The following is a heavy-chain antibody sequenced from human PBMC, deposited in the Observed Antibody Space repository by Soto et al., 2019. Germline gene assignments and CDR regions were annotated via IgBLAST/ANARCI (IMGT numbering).Heavy chain of an antibody. CDR1: GFTVSSNY. CDR2: IYSGGST. J-gene: IGHJ6*02. V-gene: IGHV3-66*01. D-gene: IGHD3-3*01. Sequence: GGSLRLSCAASGFTVSSNYMSWVRQAPGKGLEWVSVIYSGGSTYYADSVKGRFTISRDNSKNTLYLQMNSLRAEDTAVYYCARGYDFWSGYLPPTYSYYGMDVWGQGTTVTVSS. CDR3: ARGYDFWSGYLPPTYSYYGMDV.